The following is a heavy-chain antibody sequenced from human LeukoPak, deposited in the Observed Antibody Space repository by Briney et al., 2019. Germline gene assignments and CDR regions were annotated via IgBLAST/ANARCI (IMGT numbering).Heavy chain of an antibody. CDR2: IYHSGST. Sequence: PSQTLSLTCAVSGGSISSGGYSWSWIRQPPGKGLEWIGYIYHSGSTYYNPSLKSRVTISVDRSKNQFSLKLSSVTAADTAVYYGARFYGDSENWFDPWGQGTRGTVSS. V-gene: IGHV4-30-2*01. D-gene: IGHD4-17*01. J-gene: IGHJ5*02. CDR1: GGSISSGGYS. CDR3: ARFYGDSENWFDP.